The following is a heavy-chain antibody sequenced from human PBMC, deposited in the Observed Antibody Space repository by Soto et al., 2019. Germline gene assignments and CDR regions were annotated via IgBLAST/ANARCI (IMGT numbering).Heavy chain of an antibody. V-gene: IGHV2-5*01. CDR1: GFSLNSTGVG. CDR2: PYWNDDD. D-gene: IGHD6-19*01. J-gene: IGHJ4*02. CDR3: AHRSGGSGWRYCFDY. Sequence: SGPTLVNPTQTLTLTCSFSGFSLNSTGVGVGWFRQPPGKALEWLGLPYWNDDDRYRSSLRSRLTITKDTSKNQEVLTMTYTDPEDTATYYCAHRSGGSGWRYCFDYWGQGTLVTVSS.